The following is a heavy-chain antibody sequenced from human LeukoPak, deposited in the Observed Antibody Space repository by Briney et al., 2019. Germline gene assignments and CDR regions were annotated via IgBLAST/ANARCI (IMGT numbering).Heavy chain of an antibody. J-gene: IGHJ4*02. CDR1: GFTFSTYN. D-gene: IGHD3-10*01. CDR2: ISSSSGTI. Sequence: GALRLSFAASGFTFSTYNMNWVRQAPGKGLEWVSYISSSSGTIHYADSVKGRFTISRDDAKNSLYLQMNSLRDEDTAVYYCARDYGSGSYFFYYFDYWGQGTLVTASS. V-gene: IGHV3-48*02. CDR3: ARDYGSGSYFFYYFDY.